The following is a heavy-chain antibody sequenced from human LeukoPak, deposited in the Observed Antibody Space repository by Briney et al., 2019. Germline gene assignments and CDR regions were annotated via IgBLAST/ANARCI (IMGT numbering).Heavy chain of an antibody. D-gene: IGHD1-7*01. CDR3: ARDLGNWNYPHATDY. CDR1: GFTFSSFS. Sequence: GRSLRLSCVGSGFTFSSFSMHWVRQAPGKGLEWVSYVSSSSSTKYYADSVKGRFTISRDNAKNSLYLQMNSLRADDTAVYFCARDLGNWNYPHATDYWGQGTLVTVSS. V-gene: IGHV3-48*01. J-gene: IGHJ4*02. CDR2: VSSSSSTK.